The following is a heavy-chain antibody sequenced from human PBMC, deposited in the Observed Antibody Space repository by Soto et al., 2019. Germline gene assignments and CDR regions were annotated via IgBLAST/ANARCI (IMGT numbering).Heavy chain of an antibody. Sequence: EVQLVESGGGLVKPGGSLRLSFATSGFTFSNAWMNWVRQAPGKGPEWVGRIKSETDGGTIDYAAPVKGRLTIWRDDSKDTLYLQMNSLKTEDTAVYYCATVGYVTGTGFDYWGQGTLVTVSS. D-gene: IGHD1-20*01. CDR3: ATVGYVTGTGFDY. CDR2: IKSETDGGTI. V-gene: IGHV3-15*01. J-gene: IGHJ4*02. CDR1: GFTFSNAW.